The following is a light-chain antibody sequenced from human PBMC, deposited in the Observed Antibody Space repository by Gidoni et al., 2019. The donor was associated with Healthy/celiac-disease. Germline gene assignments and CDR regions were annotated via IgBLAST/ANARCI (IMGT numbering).Light chain of an antibody. V-gene: IGLV2-14*01. Sequence: QSALTPPASVSGSPGQSITISCTGTSSDVGGYNYVSWYQQHPGKAPKLMIYEVSNRPSGVPDRFSGSKSGNTASLTISGLQAEDEADYYCSSYTSSSTLEVVFGGGTKLTVL. CDR2: EVS. CDR3: SSYTSSSTLEVV. CDR1: SSDVGGYNY. J-gene: IGLJ2*01.